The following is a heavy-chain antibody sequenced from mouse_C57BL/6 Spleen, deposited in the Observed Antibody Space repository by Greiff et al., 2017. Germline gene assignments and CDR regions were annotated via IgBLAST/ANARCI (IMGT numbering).Heavy chain of an antibody. CDR3: ARSGIYSMDY. CDR1: GYAFTNYL. D-gene: IGHD3-1*01. CDR2: INPGSGGT. Sequence: VQLQQSGAELVRPGTSVKVSCKASGYAFTNYLIEWVKQRPGQGLEWIGVINPGSGGTNYNETFKGKATLTADKSSSTAYMQLSSLTSEDSAVYFCARSGIYSMDYWGQGTSVTVSS. V-gene: IGHV1-54*01. J-gene: IGHJ4*01.